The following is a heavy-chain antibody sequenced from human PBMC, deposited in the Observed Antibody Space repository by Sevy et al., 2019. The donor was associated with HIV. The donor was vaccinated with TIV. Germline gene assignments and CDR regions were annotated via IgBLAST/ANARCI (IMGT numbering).Heavy chain of an antibody. J-gene: IGHJ4*02. CDR3: AKDHPSSSWPSPFDY. V-gene: IGHV3-23*01. CDR2: ISGSGGST. CDR1: GFTFSSYA. D-gene: IGHD6-13*01. Sequence: GGSLRLSCAASGFTFSSYAMSWVRQAPGKGLEWVSAISGSGGSTYYADSVKGRFTISRDNSKITLYLQMNSLRAEDTAVYYCAKDHPSSSWPSPFDYWGQGTLVTVSS.